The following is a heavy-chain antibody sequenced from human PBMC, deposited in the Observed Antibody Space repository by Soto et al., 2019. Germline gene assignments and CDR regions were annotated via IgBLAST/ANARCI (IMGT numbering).Heavy chain of an antibody. V-gene: IGHV4-34*01. CDR1: GGSFSGYY. D-gene: IGHD3-22*01. CDR2: INHSGST. CDR3: ARGHVTLYYYVSSGYYRP. J-gene: IGHJ5*02. Sequence: SETLSLPCAVYGGSFSGYYWSWIRQPPGKGLEWIGEINHSGSTNYNPSLKRRVTISVYTSKNQFSLKLSSVTAADTAVYYCARGHVTLYYYVSSGYYRPWGQGTLVTVSS.